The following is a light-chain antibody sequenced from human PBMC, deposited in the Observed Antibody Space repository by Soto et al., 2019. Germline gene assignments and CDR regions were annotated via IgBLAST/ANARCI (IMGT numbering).Light chain of an antibody. CDR2: AAS. CDR1: QSISSY. J-gene: IGKJ3*01. CDR3: QQSYSTPIT. Sequence: DIQMTQSPSSMSASVGDRVTITCRASQSISSYLNWYQQKPGKAPKLLIYAASSLQSGVTSRFSGSGSGTDFTLTISILQPEDFATYYCQQSYSTPITFGPGTKVDIK. V-gene: IGKV1-39*01.